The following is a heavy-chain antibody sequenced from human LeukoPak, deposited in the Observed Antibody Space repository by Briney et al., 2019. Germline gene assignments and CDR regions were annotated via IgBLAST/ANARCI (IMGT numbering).Heavy chain of an antibody. Sequence: GRSLRLSCAASGFTFSSYAMHWVRQAPGKGLEWVAVISYDGSNKYYADSVKGRFTISRDNSKNTLYLQMNSLRAEDTAVYYCARDYAPDSSSWYTPRISYYYGMDVWGQGTTVTVSS. J-gene: IGHJ6*02. V-gene: IGHV3-30-3*01. CDR2: ISYDGSNK. D-gene: IGHD6-13*01. CDR3: ARDYAPDSSSWYTPRISYYYGMDV. CDR1: GFTFSSYA.